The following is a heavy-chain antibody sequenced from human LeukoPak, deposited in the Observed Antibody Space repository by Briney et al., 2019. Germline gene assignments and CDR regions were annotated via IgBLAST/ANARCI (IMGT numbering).Heavy chain of an antibody. CDR3: ASSPHLISGWHDYYYYGMDV. CDR1: GFTFSSYG. CDR2: IWYDGSNK. Sequence: GGSLRLSCAASGFTFSSYGMHWVRQAPGKGLEWVAVIWYDGSNKYYVDSVKGRFTISRDNSKNTLYLQMNSLRAEDTAVYYCASSPHLISGWHDYYYYGMDVWGQGTAVTVSS. J-gene: IGHJ6*02. V-gene: IGHV3-33*01. D-gene: IGHD6-19*01.